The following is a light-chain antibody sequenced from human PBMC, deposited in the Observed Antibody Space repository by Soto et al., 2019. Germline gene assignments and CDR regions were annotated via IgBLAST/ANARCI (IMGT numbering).Light chain of an antibody. Sequence: EIVLTQSPGTLSLSPGQRATLSCRASQSVSSSSLAWYQQRPGQAPRLLIYGASRRATGIPARFSGSGSGTDFTLTISRLEPEDFAVYYCQLYGASPKYTFGQGTKLEIK. CDR2: GAS. V-gene: IGKV3-20*01. CDR3: QLYGASPKYT. J-gene: IGKJ2*01. CDR1: QSVSSSS.